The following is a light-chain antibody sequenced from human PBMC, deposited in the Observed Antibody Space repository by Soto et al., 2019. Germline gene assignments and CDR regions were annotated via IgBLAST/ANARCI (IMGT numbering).Light chain of an antibody. CDR2: DAS. V-gene: IGKV3-11*01. Sequence: EIVLTQSPATLSLSPGERATLSCRASQSVSSYLAWYQQKPGQAPRLLIFDASNRATGIPARFSGSGSVTDFTLTISSLEPEDFAVYYCQHRSNWALTFGGGTKVEIK. CDR1: QSVSSY. CDR3: QHRSNWALT. J-gene: IGKJ4*01.